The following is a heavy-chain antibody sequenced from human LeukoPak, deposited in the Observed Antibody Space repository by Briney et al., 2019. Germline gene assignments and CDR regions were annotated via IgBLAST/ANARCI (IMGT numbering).Heavy chain of an antibody. CDR3: ARGRGSRTGSNGDYCDY. J-gene: IGHJ4*02. Sequence: GSSVKVSCKASGGTFSSYAINWVRQAPGQGLEWMGRIIPILGMANYAQRFQGRVTVTAAKSTSTAYMELSSLTSDDTAIYYCARGRGSRTGSNGDYCDYWGQGTLVTVSS. CDR2: IIPILGMA. D-gene: IGHD1-1*01. V-gene: IGHV1-69*04. CDR1: GGTFSSYA.